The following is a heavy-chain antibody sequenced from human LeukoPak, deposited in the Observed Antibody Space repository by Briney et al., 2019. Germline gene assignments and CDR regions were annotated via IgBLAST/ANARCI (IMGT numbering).Heavy chain of an antibody. D-gene: IGHD6-19*01. J-gene: IGHJ4*02. V-gene: IGHV4-59*01. CDR2: IYYSGSI. CDR1: GGSISSYY. CDR3: ARVAVWDSSRFDY. Sequence: SETLSLTCTVSGGSISSYYWSWIRQPPGKGLEWIGYIYYSGSINYNPSLKSRVTISVDTSKNQFSLKLSSVTAADTAVYYCARVAVWDSSRFDYWGQGTLVTVSS.